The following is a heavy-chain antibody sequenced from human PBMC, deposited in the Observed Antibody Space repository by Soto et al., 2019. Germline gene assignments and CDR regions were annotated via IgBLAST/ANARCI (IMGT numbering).Heavy chain of an antibody. D-gene: IGHD2-21*02. CDR3: AKDYLDCGGDCPPFDY. J-gene: IGHJ4*02. V-gene: IGHV3-23*01. CDR2: ISGSGANT. Sequence: EVQLLESGGGLVQPGGSLRLSCAASGFTFSNYAMTWVRQAPGKGLAWVSAISGSGANTYYADSVKGRFTISRDDSKSTVYLQINSLRAEDTAVYYCAKDYLDCGGDCPPFDYWGQGTQVTVSS. CDR1: GFTFSNYA.